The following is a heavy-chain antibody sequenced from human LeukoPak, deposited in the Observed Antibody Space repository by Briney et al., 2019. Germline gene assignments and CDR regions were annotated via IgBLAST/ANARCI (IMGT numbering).Heavy chain of an antibody. V-gene: IGHV1-46*01. J-gene: IGHJ4*02. Sequence: ASVKVSCKASGYTFTDSYVHWVRQAPGQGLEWVGLINPNGGSTGYAQRFQGRVTVTTDTSTSTVYMELNSLGSEDTAVYYCARERRAWGEDFWGQGTLVTVSS. CDR3: ARERRAWGEDF. CDR2: INPNGGST. D-gene: IGHD3-16*01. CDR1: GYTFTDSY.